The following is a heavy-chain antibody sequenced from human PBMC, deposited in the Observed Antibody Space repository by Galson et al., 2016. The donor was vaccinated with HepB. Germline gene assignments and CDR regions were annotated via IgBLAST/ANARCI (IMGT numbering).Heavy chain of an antibody. CDR1: GGSISGKY. J-gene: IGHJ1*01. CDR3: ARSGGSAGMC. V-gene: IGHV4-59*08. D-gene: IGHD3-16*01. Sequence: SETLSLTCSVSGGSISGKYWSWTRQLPGKGLEWIAYMHDSGSTRYNPSPKSRVTISADTSINQFSLRLSSVTAGDTAVYYCARSGGSAGMCWGQGTLVTVSS. CDR2: MHDSGST.